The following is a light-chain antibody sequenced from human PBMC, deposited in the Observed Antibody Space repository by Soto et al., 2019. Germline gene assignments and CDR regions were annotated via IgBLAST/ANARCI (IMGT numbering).Light chain of an antibody. V-gene: IGKV3-20*01. CDR2: GAS. CDR3: QRTLT. J-gene: IGKJ4*01. CDR1: QSVRSSY. Sequence: DIVLTQSPGTLSLSPGERATLSCRASQSVRSSYLAWYQQKPGQAPRLLIYGASSRATGIPDRFSGSGSGTDFTLTISRLEPEDFAVYYCQRTLTFGGGTKVDIK.